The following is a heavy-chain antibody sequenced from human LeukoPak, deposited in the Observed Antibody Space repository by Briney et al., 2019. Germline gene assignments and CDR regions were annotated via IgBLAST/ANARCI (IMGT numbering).Heavy chain of an antibody. J-gene: IGHJ4*02. CDR1: GFTFSSYW. Sequence: GGSLRLSCAASGFTFSSYWMPWVRQAPGKGLVWVSRINSDGSSTSYADSVKGRFTISRDNSKNTLYLQMNSLRAEDTAVYYCASQRDSGSYLRGLYFDYWGQGTLVTVSS. D-gene: IGHD1-26*01. CDR2: INSDGSST. V-gene: IGHV3-74*01. CDR3: ASQRDSGSYLRGLYFDY.